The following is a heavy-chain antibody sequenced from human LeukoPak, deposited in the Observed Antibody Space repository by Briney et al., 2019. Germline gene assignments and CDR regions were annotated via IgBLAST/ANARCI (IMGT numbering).Heavy chain of an antibody. CDR3: AREGHGSGSYYTPPIDY. D-gene: IGHD3-10*01. V-gene: IGHV4-30-4*08. Sequence: SQNLSLTCTVSGGSISSGGYYWSWIRQHPGKGLEWIGYIYYSGSTYYNPSLKSRVTISVDTSKNQFSLKLSSVTAADTAVYYCAREGHGSGSYYTPPIDYWGQGTLVTVSS. J-gene: IGHJ4*02. CDR2: IYYSGST. CDR1: GGSISSGGYY.